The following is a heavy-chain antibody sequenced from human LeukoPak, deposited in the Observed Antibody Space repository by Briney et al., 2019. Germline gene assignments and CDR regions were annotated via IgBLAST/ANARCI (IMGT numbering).Heavy chain of an antibody. CDR1: GFTFSSYS. Sequence: KPGGSLRLSCAASGFTFSSYSMNWVRQAPGKGLEWASSISSSSSYIYYADSVKGRFTISRDNAKNSLYLQMNSLRAEDTAVYYCAFPVAGRGGQFDYWGQGTLVTVSS. CDR3: AFPVAGRGGQFDY. J-gene: IGHJ4*02. D-gene: IGHD6-19*01. CDR2: ISSSSSYI. V-gene: IGHV3-21*01.